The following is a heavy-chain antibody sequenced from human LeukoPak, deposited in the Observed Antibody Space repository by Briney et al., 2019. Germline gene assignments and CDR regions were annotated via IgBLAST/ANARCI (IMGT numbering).Heavy chain of an antibody. CDR1: GGSINSRSYS. J-gene: IGHJ5*02. Sequence: SETLSLTCTVSGGSINSRSYSWSWIRQPPGKGLEWIGYINYSGSTFYNPSLKSRLTISVDTSKNQFSLKLSSVTAADTAVYYCARTFYAPYYDSSADWFDPWGQGNLVTVSS. CDR2: INYSGST. CDR3: ARTFYAPYYDSSADWFDP. V-gene: IGHV4-31*03. D-gene: IGHD3-22*01.